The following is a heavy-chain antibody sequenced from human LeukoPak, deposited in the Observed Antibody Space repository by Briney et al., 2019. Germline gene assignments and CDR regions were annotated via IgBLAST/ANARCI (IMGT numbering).Heavy chain of an antibody. CDR2: LYSDGRT. V-gene: IGHV3-53*01. CDR3: ARGGGYYPIDY. J-gene: IGHJ4*02. CDR1: GFTVNSNY. D-gene: IGHD2-15*01. Sequence: GGSLRLSCAASGFTVNSNYMNWVRQAPGKGLEWFSVLYSDGRTYYADSVKGRFAISRDTSKNTLYLQVNSLRAEDTAVYYCARGGGYYPIDYWGQGTLVTVSS.